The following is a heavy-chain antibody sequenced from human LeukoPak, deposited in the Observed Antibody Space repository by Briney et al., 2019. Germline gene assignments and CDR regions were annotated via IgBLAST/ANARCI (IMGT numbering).Heavy chain of an antibody. CDR2: IYPGDFDT. V-gene: IGHV5-51*01. CDR3: ARRDYGSGWRGSFDP. J-gene: IGHJ5*02. CDR1: GYSFSSSW. D-gene: IGHD3-10*01. Sequence: GESLNISCEGIGYSFSSSWIVWVRQMPGKGLEWMGIIYPGDFDTSYRPSFEGQVTISADKSISTAYLQWSSLKTSDTAMYYSARRDYGSGWRGSFDPWGQGTLVTVSS.